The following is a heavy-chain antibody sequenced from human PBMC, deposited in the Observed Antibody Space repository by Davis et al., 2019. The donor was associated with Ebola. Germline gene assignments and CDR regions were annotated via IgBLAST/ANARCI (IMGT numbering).Heavy chain of an antibody. Sequence: PGGSLRLSCAASGFTFSSYDMHWVRQATGKGLEWVSAIGTAGDTYYPDSVKGRFTISRDNAKNSLYLQMNSLRAEDTALYHCARGGDILTGSLYGMDVWGQGTTVTVSS. D-gene: IGHD3-9*01. CDR1: GFTFSSYD. CDR3: ARGGDILTGSLYGMDV. J-gene: IGHJ6*02. CDR2: IGTAGDT. V-gene: IGHV3-13*01.